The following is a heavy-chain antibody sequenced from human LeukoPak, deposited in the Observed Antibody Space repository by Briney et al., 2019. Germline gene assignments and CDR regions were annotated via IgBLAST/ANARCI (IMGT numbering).Heavy chain of an antibody. CDR3: ARFEFLDY. V-gene: IGHV4-39*01. J-gene: IGHJ4*02. CDR1: GGSISSSSYY. Sequence: PSETLSLTCTVSGGSISSSSYYWGWIRQPPGKGLEWIGSIYYSGSTYYNPSLKSRVTISVDTSKNQFSLKLSSVTAADTAVYYCARFEFLDYWGQGTLVTVSS. CDR2: IYYSGST. D-gene: IGHD2/OR15-2a*01.